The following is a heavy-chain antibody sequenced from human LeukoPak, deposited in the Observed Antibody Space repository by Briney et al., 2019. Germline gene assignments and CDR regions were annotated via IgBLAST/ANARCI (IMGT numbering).Heavy chain of an antibody. CDR3: ARGAYSYGPKYYYYGMDV. CDR1: GYTFTSYG. D-gene: IGHD5-18*01. CDR2: ISAYNGNT. Sequence: ASVKVSCKASGYTFTSYGISWVRQAPGQGLEWMGWISAYNGNTDYAQKLQGRVTMTKDTSTSTAYMELRSLRSDDTAVYYCARGAYSYGPKYYYYGMDVWGQGTTVTVSS. V-gene: IGHV1-18*01. J-gene: IGHJ6*02.